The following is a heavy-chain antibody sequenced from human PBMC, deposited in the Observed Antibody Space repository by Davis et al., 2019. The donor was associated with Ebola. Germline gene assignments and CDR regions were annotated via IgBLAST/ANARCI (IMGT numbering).Heavy chain of an antibody. D-gene: IGHD2-15*01. CDR3: TTEVYCSGGSCYSFGQLFYYGMDV. J-gene: IGHJ6*02. CDR1: VITFSSYA. V-gene: IGHV3-15*01. Sequence: GGSLRLSCTDSVITFSSYAMTWVRQAPGKGLEWVGRIKSKTDGGTTDYAAPVKGRFTISRDDSKNTLYLQMNSLKTEDTAVYYCTTEVYCSGGSCYSFGQLFYYGMDVWGQGTTVTVSS. CDR2: IKSKTDGGTT.